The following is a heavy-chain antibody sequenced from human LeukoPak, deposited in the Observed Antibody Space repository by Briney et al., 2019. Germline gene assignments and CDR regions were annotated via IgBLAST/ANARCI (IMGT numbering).Heavy chain of an antibody. Sequence: APVKVSCKTSGYTFSTYAIQCVRQAPGQRLEWMGWINGGDGNTKFSQKFQGRVTITRDTSASSSYMELSSLRSEDTAVYYCARSYIVVVPAVYFDYWGQGTLVTVSS. J-gene: IGHJ4*02. D-gene: IGHD2-2*01. CDR2: INGGDGNT. CDR1: GYTFSTYA. V-gene: IGHV1-3*01. CDR3: ARSYIVVVPAVYFDY.